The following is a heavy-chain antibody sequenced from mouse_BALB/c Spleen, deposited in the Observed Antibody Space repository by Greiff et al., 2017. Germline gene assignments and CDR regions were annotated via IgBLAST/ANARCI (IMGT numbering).Heavy chain of an antibody. CDR2: IDPANGNT. CDR3: AKGPTLYYFDY. CDR1: GFNIKDTY. Sequence: VHVKQSGAELVKPGASVKLSCTASGFNIKDTYMHWVKQRPEQGLEWIGRIDPANGNTKYDPKFQGKATITADTSSNTAYLQLSSLTSEDTAVYYCAKGPTLYYFDYWGQGTTLTVSS. D-gene: IGHD2-10*01. J-gene: IGHJ2*01. V-gene: IGHV14-3*02.